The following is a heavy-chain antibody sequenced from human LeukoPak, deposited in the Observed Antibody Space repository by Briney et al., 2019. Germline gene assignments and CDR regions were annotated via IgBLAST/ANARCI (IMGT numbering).Heavy chain of an antibody. D-gene: IGHD3-9*01. CDR2: INPKSGDT. V-gene: IGHV1-2*02. CDR3: ARGRQYYDILTGYRAEGSVFDY. J-gene: IGHJ4*02. Sequence: GASVKVSCKASGYTFSDNYLHWVRQAPGQGLEWMGWINPKSGDTNYVQKFQGRVTMTRGTSISTAYMELSRLRSDDTAVYYCARGRQYYDILTGYRAEGSVFDYWGQGSLVTVSS. CDR1: GYTFSDNY.